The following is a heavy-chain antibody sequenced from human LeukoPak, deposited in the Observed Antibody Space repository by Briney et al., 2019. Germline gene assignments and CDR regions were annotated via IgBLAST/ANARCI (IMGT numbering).Heavy chain of an antibody. J-gene: IGHJ4*02. CDR1: GGSVSSGSYY. CDR2: IYYSGST. V-gene: IGHV4-61*01. CDR3: ARGLWFPYY. Sequence: SETLSLTCTVSGGSVSSGSYYWSWIRQPPGKGLERIGYIYYSGSTNYNPSLKSRVTISVDTSKNQFSLKLSSVTAADTAVYYCARGLWFPYYWGQGTLVTVSS. D-gene: IGHD2-21*01.